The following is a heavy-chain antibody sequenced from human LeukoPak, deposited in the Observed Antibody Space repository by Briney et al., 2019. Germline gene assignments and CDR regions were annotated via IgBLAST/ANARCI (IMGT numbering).Heavy chain of an antibody. J-gene: IGHJ4*02. CDR3: ARDFSPSGSYFPDY. V-gene: IGHV3-66*01. CDR1: GFTVSSNY. D-gene: IGHD1-26*01. Sequence: GGSLRLSCAASGFTVSSNYMSWVRQAPGKGLEWVSVIYSGGSTYYADSVKGRFTISRDNSKNTLYLQVNSLRAEDTAVYYCARDFSPSGSYFPDYWGQGTLVTVSS. CDR2: IYSGGST.